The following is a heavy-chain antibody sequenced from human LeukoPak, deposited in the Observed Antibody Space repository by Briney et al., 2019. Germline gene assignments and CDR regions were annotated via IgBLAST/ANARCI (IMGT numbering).Heavy chain of an antibody. CDR1: GYTFTNYW. CDR2: IYPGDSDT. CDR3: ARHLRGYCSGGTCWDNWLDP. J-gene: IGHJ5*02. D-gene: IGHD2-15*01. Sequence: GESLKISCKASGYTFTNYWIGWVRQMPGKGLEWMGIIYPGDSDTRYSPSFQGQVTISADKSISTAYLQWSSLKASDTAIYYCARHLRGYCSGGTCWDNWLDPWGQGTLVTVSS. V-gene: IGHV5-51*01.